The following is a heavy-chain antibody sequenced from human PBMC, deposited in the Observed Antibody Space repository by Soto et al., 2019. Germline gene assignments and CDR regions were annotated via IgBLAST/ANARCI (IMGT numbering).Heavy chain of an antibody. D-gene: IGHD2-8*02. CDR2: IGAAGDT. V-gene: IGHV3-13*01. J-gene: IGHJ6*02. Sequence: GSLRLSCTASGFTFNNYDMHWVRQATGKGLEWLSGIGAAGDTYYPGAVNGRFTISRDNARNSLYLQMNSLSAADTAVYYCVRGVLGPGDYYYGMDVWGQGTTVTVSS. CDR1: GFTFNNYD. CDR3: VRGVLGPGDYYYGMDV.